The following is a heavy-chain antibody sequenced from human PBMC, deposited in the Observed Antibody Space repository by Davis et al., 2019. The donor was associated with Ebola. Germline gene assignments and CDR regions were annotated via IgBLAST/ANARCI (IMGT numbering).Heavy chain of an antibody. CDR2: ISSSGSTI. CDR1: GFTFSDYY. Sequence: GESLKISCAASGFTFSDYYMSWIRQAPGKGLEWVSYISSSGSTIYYADSVKGRFTISRDNAKNSLYLQMNSLRAEDTAVYYCARDPGLYYYDSSGIYYFDYWGQGTLVTVSS. CDR3: ARDPGLYYYDSSGIYYFDY. V-gene: IGHV3-11*04. J-gene: IGHJ4*02. D-gene: IGHD3-22*01.